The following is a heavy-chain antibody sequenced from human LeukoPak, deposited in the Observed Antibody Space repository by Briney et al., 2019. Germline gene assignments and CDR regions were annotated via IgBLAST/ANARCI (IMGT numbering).Heavy chain of an antibody. Sequence: SETLSLTCTVSGGSISSYYWSWIRQPPGKGLEWIGYIYYSGSTNYNPSLKSRVTISVDTSKNQFSLKLSSVTAADTAVFYCAREIGQRFGAFDIWGQGTMVAVSS. CDR3: AREIGQRFGAFDI. V-gene: IGHV4-59*01. J-gene: IGHJ3*02. CDR1: GGSISSYY. CDR2: IYYSGST. D-gene: IGHD3-10*01.